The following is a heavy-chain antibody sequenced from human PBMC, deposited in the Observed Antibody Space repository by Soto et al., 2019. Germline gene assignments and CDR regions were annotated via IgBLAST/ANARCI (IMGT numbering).Heavy chain of an antibody. CDR2: ISYDGSNK. CDR3: AKDRSAYYYDSSGYYYN. Sequence: PGGSLSLSFSASVFPFSSYCMHWVRQAPGKGLEWVAVISYDGSNKYYADSVKGRFTISRDNSKNTLYLQMNSLRAEDTAVYYCAKDRSAYYYDSSGYYYNWGQGTLVTVSS. D-gene: IGHD3-22*01. J-gene: IGHJ4*02. CDR1: VFPFSSYC. V-gene: IGHV3-30*18.